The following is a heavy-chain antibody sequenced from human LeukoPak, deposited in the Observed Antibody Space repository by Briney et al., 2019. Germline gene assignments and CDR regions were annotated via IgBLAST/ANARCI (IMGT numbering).Heavy chain of an antibody. CDR2: IYYSGST. V-gene: IGHV4-39*01. J-gene: IGHJ5*02. Sequence: PSETLSLTCTVSGGSISSSSYYWGWIRQPPGKGLEWIGSIYYSGSTYYNPSLKSRVPISVDTSKNQFSLKLSSVTAADTAVYYCARRNSSGWYGGWFDPWGQGTLVTVSS. CDR1: GGSISSSSYY. D-gene: IGHD6-19*01. CDR3: ARRNSSGWYGGWFDP.